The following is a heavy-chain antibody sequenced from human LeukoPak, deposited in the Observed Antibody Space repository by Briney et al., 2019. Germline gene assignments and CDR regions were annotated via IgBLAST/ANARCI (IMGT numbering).Heavy chain of an antibody. CDR3: ARADGMDA. J-gene: IGHJ6*02. CDR2: ISSYSTSI. Sequence: GGSLRLSCAASGFTFNSYTMNWVRQAPGKGLEWVSYISSYSTSIYYADSVKGRFTISRDNAKNSLYLQMNSLRDEDTAVYYCARADGMDAWGQGTTVTVSS. V-gene: IGHV3-48*02. CDR1: GFTFNSYT.